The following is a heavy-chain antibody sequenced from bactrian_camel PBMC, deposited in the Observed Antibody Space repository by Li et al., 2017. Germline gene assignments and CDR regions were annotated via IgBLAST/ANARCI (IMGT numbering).Heavy chain of an antibody. CDR2: LYTRTGST. D-gene: IGHD6*01. CDR1: SYTYSSRM. CDR3: AEGRGSRGEHCYSLNY. J-gene: IGHJ4*01. V-gene: IGHV3S1*01. Sequence: HVQLVESGGGSAQAGGSLRLSCAASSYTYSSRMMAWFRQAPGKEREGVAALYTRTGSTDYADAVKGRFTVAQDSARNTVYLRMNNLQPEDTGTYYCAEGRGSRGEHCYSLNYWGQGTQVTVS.